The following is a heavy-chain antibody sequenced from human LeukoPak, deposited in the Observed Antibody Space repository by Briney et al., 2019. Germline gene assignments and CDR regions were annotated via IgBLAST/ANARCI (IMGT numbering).Heavy chain of an antibody. CDR3: ARLTRGFSYYYYYYMDV. CDR1: GGSFSGYY. J-gene: IGHJ6*03. CDR2: INHSGST. Sequence: SETLSPTCAVYGGSFSGYYWSWIRQPPGKGLEWIGEINHSGSTNYNPSLKSRVAISVDTSKNQFSLKLSSVTAADTAVYYCARLTRGFSYYYYYYMDVWGKGTTVTISS. V-gene: IGHV4-34*01. D-gene: IGHD5-12*01.